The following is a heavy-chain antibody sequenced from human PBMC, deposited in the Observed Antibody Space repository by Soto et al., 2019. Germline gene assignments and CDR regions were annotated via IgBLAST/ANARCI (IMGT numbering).Heavy chain of an antibody. J-gene: IGHJ2*01. CDR2: ISYDGKQT. V-gene: IGHV3-30*03. D-gene: IGHD3-16*01. CDR3: ARDGWGSNWYFDL. CDR1: GFTFSDYG. Sequence: GGSLRLSCEGPGFTFSDYGFHWVRQAPGKGLEWVAMISYDGKQTYYADSVKGRFTISKDKSKRTLFLQMNSLRVDDTAVYYCARDGWGSNWYFDLWGRGTLVTVSS.